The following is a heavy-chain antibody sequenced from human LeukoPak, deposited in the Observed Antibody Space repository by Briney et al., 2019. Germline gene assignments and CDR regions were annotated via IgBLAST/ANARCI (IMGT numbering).Heavy chain of an antibody. CDR1: GYTLTELS. CDR3: ATRAGGVRGAPCMAFDI. Sequence: GASVKVSCKVSGYTLTELSMHWVRQAPGKGLEWMGGFDPEDGETIYAQKFQGRVTMTEDTSTDTAYMELSSLRSEDTAVYYCATRAGGVRGAPCMAFDIWGQGTMVTVSS. J-gene: IGHJ3*02. CDR2: FDPEDGET. D-gene: IGHD3-10*02. V-gene: IGHV1-24*01.